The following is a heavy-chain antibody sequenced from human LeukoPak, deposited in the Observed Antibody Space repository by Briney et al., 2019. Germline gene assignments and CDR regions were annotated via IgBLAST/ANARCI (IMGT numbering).Heavy chain of an antibody. J-gene: IGHJ5*02. Sequence: PSETLSLTCTVSGGSISSGDYYWSWIRQPPGKGLEWIGYIYYSGSTYYNPSLKSRVTISVDTSKNQFSLKLSSVTAADTAVYYCASQRVLLWFGELLTPPNWFDPWGPGTLVTVSS. V-gene: IGHV4-30-4*01. D-gene: IGHD3-10*01. CDR2: IYYSGST. CDR3: ASQRVLLWFGELLTPPNWFDP. CDR1: GGSISSGDYY.